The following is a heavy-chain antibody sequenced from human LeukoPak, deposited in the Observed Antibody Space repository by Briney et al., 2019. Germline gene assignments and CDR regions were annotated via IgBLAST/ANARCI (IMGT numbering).Heavy chain of an antibody. Sequence: GASVKVSCKASGYSFINYYIHWVRQAPGQGLEWMGIINPSGGSTSFAQKFQGRVTMTRDMPTSTVYMELNSLRSEDTAVYYCARAWEAVAGNYGVIDYWGQGTLVTVSS. V-gene: IGHV1-46*01. J-gene: IGHJ4*02. CDR1: GYSFINYY. D-gene: IGHD4-17*01. CDR2: INPSGGST. CDR3: ARAWEAVAGNYGVIDY.